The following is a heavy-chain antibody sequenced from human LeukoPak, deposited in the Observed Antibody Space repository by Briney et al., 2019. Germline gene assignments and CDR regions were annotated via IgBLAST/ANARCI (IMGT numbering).Heavy chain of an antibody. J-gene: IGHJ4*02. D-gene: IGHD3-22*01. Sequence: GGSLRLSCAASGFTVSSNYMSWVRQAPGKGLEWVSVIYSGGSSYYADSVKGRFTISRDNSKNTLYLQMNSLRAEDTAVYYCAKDGNYYDSSGYYFFDYWGQGTLVTVSS. V-gene: IGHV3-53*01. CDR2: IYSGGSS. CDR3: AKDGNYYDSSGYYFFDY. CDR1: GFTVSSNY.